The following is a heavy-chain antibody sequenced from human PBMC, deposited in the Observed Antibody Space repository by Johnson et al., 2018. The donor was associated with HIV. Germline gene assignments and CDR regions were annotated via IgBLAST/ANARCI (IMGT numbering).Heavy chain of an antibody. V-gene: IGHV3-30*04. CDR1: GFTFSSYA. D-gene: IGHD6-13*01. CDR2: ISYDGSNK. J-gene: IGHJ3*02. CDR3: AGCGVGSCWNHDAFDI. Sequence: QVQLVESGGGLVQPGGSLRLSCAASGFTFSSYAMHWVRQAPGKGLEWVAVISYDGSNKYYADSVKGRFTISRDNSKNTLYLQMNSLRGEDTALYYCAGCGVGSCWNHDAFDIWGQGTMVTVSA.